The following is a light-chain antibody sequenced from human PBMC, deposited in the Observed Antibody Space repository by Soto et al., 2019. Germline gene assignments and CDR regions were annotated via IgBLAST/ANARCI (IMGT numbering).Light chain of an antibody. CDR1: SSDIGNYYNY. CDR2: GVT. Sequence: QSALTQPASVSGSPGQSITISCTGTSSDIGNYYNYVSWYQQHPGKAPKVVIYGVTNRPSGVSSRFSGSKSGSTASLTISGLPAEDEADYYCLSYTTSATYVFGTGTKVTVL. V-gene: IGLV2-14*01. J-gene: IGLJ1*01. CDR3: LSYTTSATYV.